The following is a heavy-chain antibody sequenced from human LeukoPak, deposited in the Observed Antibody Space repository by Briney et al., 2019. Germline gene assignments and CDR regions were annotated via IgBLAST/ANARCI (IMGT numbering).Heavy chain of an antibody. CDR1: GFTFSSYE. J-gene: IGHJ3*02. CDR3: ARDLTNIHTTGSTYDAIDI. Sequence: GGSLRPSCAASGFTFSSYELNWVRQAPGKGLEWVSYISSSVSTIYYADSVKGRFTISRDNAKNSLYLQMSSLRAEDTAVYYCARDLTNIHTTGSTYDAIDIWGQGTMVTVSS. D-gene: IGHD1-1*01. CDR2: ISSSVSTI. V-gene: IGHV3-48*03.